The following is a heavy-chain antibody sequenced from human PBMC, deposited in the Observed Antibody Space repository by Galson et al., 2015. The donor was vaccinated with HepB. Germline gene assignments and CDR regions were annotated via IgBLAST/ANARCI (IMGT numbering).Heavy chain of an antibody. CDR3: ARDGVDVLTTGPDY. J-gene: IGHJ4*02. D-gene: IGHD4-17*01. Sequence: SVKVSCKASGYNFGSHGISWVRQAPGQGLEWMAWINVYNGNINYAQKFHGRITLTTDTSTSTAYMGLTGLRSDDTAVYYCARDGVDVLTTGPDYWGQGTLVNVYS. CDR2: INVYNGNI. CDR1: GYNFGSHG. V-gene: IGHV1-18*01.